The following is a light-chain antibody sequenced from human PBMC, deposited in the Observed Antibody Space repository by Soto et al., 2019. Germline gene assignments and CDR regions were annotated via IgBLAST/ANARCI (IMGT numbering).Light chain of an antibody. J-gene: IGLJ1*01. Sequence: NFMLTQPHSVSESPGKTVTISCTRRSGSIASNYVQWYQQRPGSSPTTVLYEDNQRPSGVPDLFSGSIDSSSNSASLTISGLKTEDDADYNCQTYDSRNHGGGFGTGTKLTVL. V-gene: IGLV6-57*01. CDR2: EDN. CDR3: QTYDSRNHGGG. CDR1: SGSIASNY.